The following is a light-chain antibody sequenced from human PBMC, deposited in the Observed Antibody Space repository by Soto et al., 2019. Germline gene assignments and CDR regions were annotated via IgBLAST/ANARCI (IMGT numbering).Light chain of an antibody. Sequence: DIQLTQSPSFLSASVGDTVTITCRASQGMSTYLAWYQQKPGKVPKLLIRSASTLQSGVPPSFSGGRSGTEFTLTISTLQPDDSGIYYCQQLNGYQLAFGGGTNVEIK. CDR2: SAS. J-gene: IGKJ4*01. CDR1: QGMSTY. V-gene: IGKV1-9*01. CDR3: QQLNGYQLA.